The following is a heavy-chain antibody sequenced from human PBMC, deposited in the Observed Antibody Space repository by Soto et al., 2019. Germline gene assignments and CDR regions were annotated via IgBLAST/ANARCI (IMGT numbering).Heavy chain of an antibody. CDR3: ATYNTVPGS. Sequence: GGSLRLSCAASGFTFSNAWMSWVRQAPGKGLEWVGRIKSKSDGGTAEYATPGKGRFTISRDDSKNTLYLQMNSLKTEDTAVYYCATYNTVPGSWGPGILVTVSS. V-gene: IGHV3-15*01. D-gene: IGHD1-1*01. CDR2: IKSKSDGGTA. J-gene: IGHJ5*02. CDR1: GFTFSNAW.